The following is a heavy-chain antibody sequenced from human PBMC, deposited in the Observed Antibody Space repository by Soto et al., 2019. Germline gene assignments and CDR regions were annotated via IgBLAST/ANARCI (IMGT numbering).Heavy chain of an antibody. V-gene: IGHV4-59*12. J-gene: IGHJ4*02. CDR1: GGSIIGYY. CDR2: IYHSGST. CDR3: ARGRRILWGIAAAGGVDY. D-gene: IGHD6-13*01. Sequence: PSETLSLTCTVSGGSIIGYYWSFIRQPPGKGLEWIGYIYHSGSTNHNPSLNSRVTISVDTSKNQFSLKLSSVTAADTAVYYCARGRRILWGIAAAGGVDYWGQGTLVTVSS.